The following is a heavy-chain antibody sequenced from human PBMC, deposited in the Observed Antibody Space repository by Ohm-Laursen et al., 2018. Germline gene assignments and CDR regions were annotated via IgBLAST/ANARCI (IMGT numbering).Heavy chain of an antibody. Sequence: SLRLSCTASGFTFSSYEMNWVRQAPGKGLEWVSSISSSSSYIYYADSVKGRFTISRDNAKNSLYLQMNSLRAEDTAVYYCARGLAAAGFNDAFDIWGQGTMVTVSA. CDR2: ISSSSSYI. CDR3: ARGLAAAGFNDAFDI. J-gene: IGHJ3*02. D-gene: IGHD6-13*01. CDR1: GFTFSSYE. V-gene: IGHV3-21*01.